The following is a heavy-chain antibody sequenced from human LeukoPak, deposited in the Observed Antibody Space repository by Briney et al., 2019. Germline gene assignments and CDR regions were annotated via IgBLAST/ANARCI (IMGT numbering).Heavy chain of an antibody. CDR3: ARGRGY. CDR1: GGSFSGYY. J-gene: IGHJ4*02. V-gene: IGHV4-34*01. Sequence: SETLSLTCAVYGGSFSGYYWSWIRQPPGKGLEWIGEINHSGSTNYNPSLKSRVTVSVDTSKNQFSLKLSSVTAADTAVYYCARGRGYWGQGTLVTVSS. CDR2: INHSGST.